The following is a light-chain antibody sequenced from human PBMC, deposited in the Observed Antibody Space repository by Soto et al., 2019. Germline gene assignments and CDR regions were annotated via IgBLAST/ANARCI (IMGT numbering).Light chain of an antibody. CDR2: GVN. V-gene: IGLV2-14*01. CDR1: SNDIGTYEY. J-gene: IGLJ1*01. CDR3: TSYTTGSSVPWG. Sequence: SVLTQPASVSGSPRQSITISCTGSSNDIGTYEYVSWHQHHPGRAPKLIIFGVNYRPSGISDRFYGSKPGNTASLTIFGLQLADEAGYYCTSYTTGSSVPWGFVSGTKDTV.